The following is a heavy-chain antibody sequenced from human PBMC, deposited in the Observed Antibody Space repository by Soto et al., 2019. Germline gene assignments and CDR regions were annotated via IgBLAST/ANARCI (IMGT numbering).Heavy chain of an antibody. D-gene: IGHD2-21*01. Sequence: PGGSLRLSCAASGFTFSSYGMHWVRQAPGKGLEWVAVISYDGSNKYYADSVEGRFTISRDNSKNTLYLQMNSLRAEDTAVYYCAKDRSVAASGSIPRWGQGT. CDR3: AKDRSVAASGSIPR. V-gene: IGHV3-30*18. J-gene: IGHJ4*02. CDR2: ISYDGSNK. CDR1: GFTFSSYG.